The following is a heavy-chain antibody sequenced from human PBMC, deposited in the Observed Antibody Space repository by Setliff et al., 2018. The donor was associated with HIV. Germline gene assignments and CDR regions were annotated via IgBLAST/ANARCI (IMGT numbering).Heavy chain of an antibody. D-gene: IGHD4-17*01. V-gene: IGHV4-39*07. CDR1: GGSISCSSYY. CDR3: ARVQMAYAAFDV. J-gene: IGHJ3*01. Sequence: NPSETLSLTCTVSGGSISCSSYYWDWIRQPPGKSLEWVGSIFYTGSTNYRPSLESRVIVSLDTSKNQFSLKLSSVTAADTAVYYCARVQMAYAAFDVWGQGTRVTVSS. CDR2: IFYTGST.